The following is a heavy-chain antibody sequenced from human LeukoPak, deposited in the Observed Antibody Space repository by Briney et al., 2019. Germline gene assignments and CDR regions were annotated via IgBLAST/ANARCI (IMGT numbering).Heavy chain of an antibody. CDR3: AREAMYSYANNFDY. V-gene: IGHV4-39*07. CDR2: IYSGRTT. Sequence: SETLSLICTVSAGSISSSSHHWGWIRQSPGKGLEWIGSIYSGRTTYYNPSLNNRVTISVVTSKNQFSLKLSSVTAAGTAVYHCAREAMYSYANNFDYWGQGTLVTVSS. J-gene: IGHJ4*02. D-gene: IGHD5-18*01. CDR1: AGSISSSSHH.